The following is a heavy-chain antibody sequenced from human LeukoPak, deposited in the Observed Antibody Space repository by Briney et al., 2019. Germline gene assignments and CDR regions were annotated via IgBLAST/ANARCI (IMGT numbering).Heavy chain of an antibody. CDR2: ISSSGSTI. D-gene: IGHD2-15*01. CDR3: AVHYCSGGSCYWGAFDI. J-gene: IGHJ3*02. CDR1: GFIFSNYN. V-gene: IGHV3-48*04. Sequence: PGGSLRLSCAASGFIFSNYNMNWVRQAPGKGLEWVSYISSSGSTIYYADSVKGRFTISRDNAKNSLYLQMNSLRAEDTAVYYCAVHYCSGGSCYWGAFDIWGQGTMVTVSS.